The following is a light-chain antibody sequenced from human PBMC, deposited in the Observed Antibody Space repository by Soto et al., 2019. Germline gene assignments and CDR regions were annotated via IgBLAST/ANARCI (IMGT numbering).Light chain of an antibody. J-gene: IGLJ2*01. CDR2: RNT. CDR1: TSIIASNY. V-gene: IGLV1-47*01. CDR3: PAWDDSLSGVV. Sequence: QSVLTQPPSASGTPGRGVTIFFFEGTSIIASNYVYCYQKLPGTAPKLFIYRNTERPSGVHDRFSGSKSGTSASRALTGLQSEDAAAYYSPAWDDSLSGVVFGGGTKLTVL.